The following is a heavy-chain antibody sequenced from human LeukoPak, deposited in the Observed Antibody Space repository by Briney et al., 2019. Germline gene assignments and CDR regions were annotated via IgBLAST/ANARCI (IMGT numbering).Heavy chain of an antibody. Sequence: GGSLRVSCAASGFTFSDHYMDWVRQAPGKGLEWVGRTRNKADSYTTEYAASVKGRFTISRDDSKNSLYLQMNSLKTEDTAVYYCARVLINYDILTGYYREYYFDYWGQGTLVTVSS. D-gene: IGHD3-9*01. CDR1: GFTFSDHY. J-gene: IGHJ4*02. CDR3: ARVLINYDILTGYYREYYFDY. CDR2: TRNKADSYTT. V-gene: IGHV3-72*01.